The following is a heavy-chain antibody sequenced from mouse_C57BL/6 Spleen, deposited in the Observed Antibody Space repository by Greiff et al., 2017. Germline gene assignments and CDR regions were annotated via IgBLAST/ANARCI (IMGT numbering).Heavy chain of an antibody. J-gene: IGHJ1*03. CDR2: ISSGGSYT. V-gene: IGHV5-6*01. CDR1: GFTFSSYG. CDR3: ARQGIRGYFDV. D-gene: IGHD1-1*01. Sequence: EVHLVESGGDLVKPGGSLKLSCAASGFTFSSYGMSWVRQTPDKRLEWVATISSGGSYTYYPDSVKGRFTISRDNAKNTLYLQMSSLKSEDTAMYYCARQGIRGYFDVWGTGTTVTVSS.